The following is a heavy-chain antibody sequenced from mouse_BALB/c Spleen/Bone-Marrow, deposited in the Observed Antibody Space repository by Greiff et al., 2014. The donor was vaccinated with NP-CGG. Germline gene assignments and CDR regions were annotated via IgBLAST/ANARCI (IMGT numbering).Heavy chain of an antibody. V-gene: IGHV14-3*02. CDR3: AKYYYGNSLFAY. D-gene: IGHD1-1*01. J-gene: IGHJ3*01. CDR1: GFNIKDTY. CDR2: IDPANGNT. Sequence: EVQLQPSGAELVKPGASVKLSCTASGFNIKDTYMHWVKQRPEQGLEWIGRIDPANGNTKYDPKFQGKATITADTSSNTAYLQLSSLTSEDTAVYYCAKYYYGNSLFAYWGQGTLVTVSA.